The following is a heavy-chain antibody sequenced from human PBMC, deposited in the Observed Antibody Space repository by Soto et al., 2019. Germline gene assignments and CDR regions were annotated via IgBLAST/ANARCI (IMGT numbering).Heavy chain of an antibody. Sequence: GGSLRLSCAASGFTFSSFAMSWVRQAPGKGLEWVSSISGSGGTTYYADSVRGRFTISRDNSKNTLYRQLNSLRVEDTAIYFCAKLADPDWGQGTLVTVSS. CDR3: AKLADPD. CDR2: ISGSGGTT. CDR1: GFTFSSFA. D-gene: IGHD2-15*01. V-gene: IGHV3-23*01. J-gene: IGHJ4*02.